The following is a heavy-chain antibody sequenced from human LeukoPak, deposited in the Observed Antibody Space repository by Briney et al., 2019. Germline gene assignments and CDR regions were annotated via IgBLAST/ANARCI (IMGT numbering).Heavy chain of an antibody. D-gene: IGHD3-22*01. CDR1: GFTFSSYG. CDR3: AKGLSSGYSSADY. V-gene: IGHV3-30*18. J-gene: IGHJ4*02. CDR2: ISYDGSNK. Sequence: GRSLRLSCAASGFTFSSYGMHWVRQAPGKGLEWVAVISYDGSNKYYADSVKGRFTISRDNSKNTLYLQMSSLRAEDTAVYYCAKGLSSGYSSADYWGQGTLVTVSS.